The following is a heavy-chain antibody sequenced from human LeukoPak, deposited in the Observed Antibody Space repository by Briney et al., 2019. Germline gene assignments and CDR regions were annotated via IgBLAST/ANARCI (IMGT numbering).Heavy chain of an antibody. CDR2: IYYNGIT. V-gene: IGHV4-59*01. CDR1: GDSISPSI. J-gene: IGHJ3*02. Sequence: PSETLSHTSAVPGDSISPSIWSWIRQPPRKGLERIGYIYYNGITSYKPSLKRRVTISVDTSKKQFALKLSSVTDADTAVYYCARGYYYDNSGYPDALDIWGEGTMVTVSS. D-gene: IGHD3-22*01. CDR3: ARGYYYDNSGYPDALDI.